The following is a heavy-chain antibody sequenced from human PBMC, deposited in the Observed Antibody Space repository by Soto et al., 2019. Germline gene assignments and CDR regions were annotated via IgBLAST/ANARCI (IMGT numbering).Heavy chain of an antibody. J-gene: IGHJ6*02. V-gene: IGHV4-59*01. CDR1: GGSISSYY. CDR3: ARPSMVRGVINPYYYYGMDV. Sequence: SETLSLTCTVSGGSISSYYWSWIRQPPGKGLEWIGYIYYSGSTNYNPSLKSRVTISVDTSKNQFSLKLSSVTAADTAVYYCARPSMVRGVINPYYYYGMDVWGQGTTVTVSS. D-gene: IGHD3-10*01. CDR2: IYYSGST.